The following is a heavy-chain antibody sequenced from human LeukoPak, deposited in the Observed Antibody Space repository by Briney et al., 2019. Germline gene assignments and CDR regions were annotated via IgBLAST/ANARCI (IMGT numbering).Heavy chain of an antibody. V-gene: IGHV1-24*01. Sequence: ASVKVSCKVSGYTLTELSMHWVRQAPGKGLEWMGGFDPEDGETIYAQKFQGRVTMTEDTSTDTAYMELSSLRSEDTAVYYCATVPSSIAAADGAFDIWGQGTMVTVSS. CDR1: GYTLTELS. CDR2: FDPEDGET. D-gene: IGHD6-13*01. J-gene: IGHJ3*02. CDR3: ATVPSSIAAADGAFDI.